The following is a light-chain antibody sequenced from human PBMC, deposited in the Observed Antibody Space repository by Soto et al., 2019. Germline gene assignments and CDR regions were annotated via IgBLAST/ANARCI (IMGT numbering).Light chain of an antibody. J-gene: IGKJ5*01. CDR2: DTT. V-gene: IGKV3-11*01. CDR1: QSVSTY. CDR3: HQRNT. Sequence: VLTQSPVTLSLSPGDRATLSCRASQSVSTYLAWYRQVPGQPPRLLIYDTTNRAAGIPPRFSGSRSGTDFTRTISSVEPEDFALYYCHQRNTFGQGTRLEI.